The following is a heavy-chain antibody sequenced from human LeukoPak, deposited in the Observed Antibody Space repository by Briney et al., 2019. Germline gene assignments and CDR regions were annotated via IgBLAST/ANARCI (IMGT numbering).Heavy chain of an antibody. CDR3: ARNNGMDV. CDR2: VNRDGSET. CDR1: GFTFSHFW. V-gene: IGHV3-7*03. Sequence: GGSLRLSCAASGFTFSHFWMSWVRQVPGRGPEWVANVNRDGSETYYLDSVKGRFTISKDNAKNSLYLQMNSPRAEDTALYHCARNNGMDVWGQGTTVIVSS. J-gene: IGHJ6*02.